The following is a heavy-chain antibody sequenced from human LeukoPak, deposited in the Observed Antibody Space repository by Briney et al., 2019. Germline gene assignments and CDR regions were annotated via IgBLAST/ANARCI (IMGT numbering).Heavy chain of an antibody. Sequence: GGSLRLPCAASGFTFGDTWMNWVRQVPGQGLEWVANIKQDGSEKFYVASVKGRFAISRDNGKSSLYLQMNSLRAEDTALYYCATSYDMGWLIGYWGQGTLVTVSS. CDR3: ATSYDMGWLIGY. D-gene: IGHD3/OR15-3a*01. CDR2: IKQDGSEK. V-gene: IGHV3-7*03. J-gene: IGHJ4*02. CDR1: GFTFGDTW.